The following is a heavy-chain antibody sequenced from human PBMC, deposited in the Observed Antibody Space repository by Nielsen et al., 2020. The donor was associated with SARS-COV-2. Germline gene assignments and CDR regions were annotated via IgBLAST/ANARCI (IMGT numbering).Heavy chain of an antibody. CDR2: IYSAGTT. V-gene: IGHV3-53*01. D-gene: IGHD6-19*01. J-gene: IGHJ4*02. CDR3: ARGGAVAGAFDY. CDR1: GFTVSSND. Sequence: GGSLRLSCAPSGFTVSSNDMSWVRQALGKALEWVSVIYSAGTTYYADSVKGRFTISTDDSKNTLYLQMNSLRAEDTAVYYCARGGAVAGAFDYWGQGTLVTVSS.